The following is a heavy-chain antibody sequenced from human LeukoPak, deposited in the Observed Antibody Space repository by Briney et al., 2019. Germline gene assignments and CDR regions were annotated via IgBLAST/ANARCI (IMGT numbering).Heavy chain of an antibody. J-gene: IGHJ5*02. CDR1: GFTFSSYA. CDR3: ANPKNDYSDRYNYFDP. V-gene: IGHV3-23*01. D-gene: IGHD4-17*01. Sequence: GGSLRLSCAASGFTFSSYAMSWGRQTPGERLEWGSAICVNSGNTYYADSAKGRFTISKDNSNNTPYLQITSLRAEDTAIYYCANPKNDYSDRYNYFDPWGQGTLVFVSS. CDR2: ICVNSGNT.